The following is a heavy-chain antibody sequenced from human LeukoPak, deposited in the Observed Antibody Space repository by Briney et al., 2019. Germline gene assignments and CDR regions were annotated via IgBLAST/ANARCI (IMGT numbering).Heavy chain of an antibody. J-gene: IGHJ4*02. CDR1: GYTFTGYY. D-gene: IGHD3-9*01. Sequence: GASVKVSCKASGYTFTGYYMHWVRQAPGQGREWMGWINPNSGGTDFAQKFQGRVTMTRDTSISTAYMELSRLRSDDTAVYYCARMSSYDILTGYYQYVDYWGQGTLVTVSS. CDR3: ARMSSYDILTGYYQYVDY. V-gene: IGHV1-2*02. CDR2: INPNSGGT.